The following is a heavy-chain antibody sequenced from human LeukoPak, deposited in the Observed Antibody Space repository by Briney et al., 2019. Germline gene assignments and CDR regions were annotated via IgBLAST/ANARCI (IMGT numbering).Heavy chain of an antibody. CDR2: INPNSGGT. CDR1: GYTFTGYY. D-gene: IGHD2-8*01. Sequence: GASVKVSCKASGYTFTGYYMHWVRQAPGQGLEWMGRINPNSGGTNYAQKFQGRVTMTRDTSISTAYMELSRLRSDDTAVYCCARAQWPYYYMDVWGKGTTVTVSS. V-gene: IGHV1-2*06. CDR3: ARAQWPYYYMDV. J-gene: IGHJ6*03.